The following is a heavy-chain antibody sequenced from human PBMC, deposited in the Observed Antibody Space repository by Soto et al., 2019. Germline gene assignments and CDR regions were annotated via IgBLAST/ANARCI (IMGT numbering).Heavy chain of an antibody. J-gene: IGHJ4*02. CDR1: GFSLSTTGVG. CDR2: IYWDNDK. Sequence: QITLKESGPTLVKPTQTLTLTCSFSGFSLSTTGVGVGWIRQTPVKALEWLAIIYWDNDKRYSPSLKRRVTITKDTSKNQVVLTVTNMDPVDTGTYYCSRSLWFGELHWGQGALVTVSS. CDR3: SRSLWFGELH. D-gene: IGHD3-10*01. V-gene: IGHV2-5*02.